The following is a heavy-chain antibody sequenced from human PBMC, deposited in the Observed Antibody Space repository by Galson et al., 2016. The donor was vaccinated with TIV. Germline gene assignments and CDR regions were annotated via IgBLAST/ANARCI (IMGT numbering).Heavy chain of an antibody. J-gene: IGHJ4*01. Sequence: SVKVSCKASGGTFSSFALNWVRQAPGQGLEWIGEIIPGFGTVRYAQKFQARVTITADESATTSVMELSSLTSDDTAVYYYARPSYTPMGYWGQGTLVTVSS. CDR2: IIPGFGTV. CDR1: GGTFSSFA. CDR3: ARPSYTPMGY. D-gene: IGHD5-18*01. V-gene: IGHV1-69*13.